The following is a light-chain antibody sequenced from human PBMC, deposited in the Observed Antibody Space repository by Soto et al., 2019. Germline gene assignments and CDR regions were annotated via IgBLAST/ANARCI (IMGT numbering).Light chain of an antibody. CDR3: GSYTSSSTLI. J-gene: IGLJ2*01. Sequence: QSALTQPASVSGSPGQSITISCTGTSSDVGGYDYVFWYQQHPGKAPKLIIYDVSNRPSGVSNRFSGSKSGNSASLTISGLQPEDEADYYCGSYTSSSTLIFGGGTKLTVL. CDR2: DVS. CDR1: SSDVGGYDY. V-gene: IGLV2-14*01.